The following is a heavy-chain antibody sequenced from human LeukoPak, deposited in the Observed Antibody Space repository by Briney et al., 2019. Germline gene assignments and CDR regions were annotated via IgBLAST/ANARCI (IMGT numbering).Heavy chain of an antibody. CDR2: ISYDGSNK. Sequence: GGSLRLSCAASGFTFSSYGMHWVRQAPGKGLEWVAVISYDGSNKYHADSVKGRFTISRDNSKNTLYLQMNSLRAEDTAVYYCAKAQGSGSYYAIDYWGQGTLVTVSS. V-gene: IGHV3-30*18. J-gene: IGHJ4*02. D-gene: IGHD3-10*01. CDR3: AKAQGSGSYYAIDY. CDR1: GFTFSSYG.